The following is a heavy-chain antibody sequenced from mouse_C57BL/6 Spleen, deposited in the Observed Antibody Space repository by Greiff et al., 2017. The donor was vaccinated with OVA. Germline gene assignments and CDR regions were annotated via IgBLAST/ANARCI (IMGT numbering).Heavy chain of an antibody. Sequence: QVQLQQSGAELVRPGASVKLSCKASGYTFTSYGISWVKQRTGQGLEWIGEIYPRSGNTYYNEKFKGKATLTADKSSSTAYMELRSLTSEESTVYFGARGGYGTSYWAMDYWGQGTSVTVSS. CDR2: IYPRSGNT. D-gene: IGHD1-1*01. CDR1: GYTFTSYG. CDR3: ARGGYGTSYWAMDY. V-gene: IGHV1-81*01. J-gene: IGHJ4*01.